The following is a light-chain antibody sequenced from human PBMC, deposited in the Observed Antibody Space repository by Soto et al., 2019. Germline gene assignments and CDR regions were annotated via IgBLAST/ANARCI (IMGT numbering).Light chain of an antibody. J-gene: IGLJ1*01. CDR2: DVS. Sequence: QSALTQPASVSGSPGQSITISCTGTSSDVGGYNYVSWYQQHPGKAPKLMIYDVSNRPSGVSNRFSGSKSGNTASLTISGLPAEDEADYYCSSYTSSSTPVVFGTGTKLTVL. CDR1: SSDVGGYNY. CDR3: SSYTSSSTPVV. V-gene: IGLV2-14*01.